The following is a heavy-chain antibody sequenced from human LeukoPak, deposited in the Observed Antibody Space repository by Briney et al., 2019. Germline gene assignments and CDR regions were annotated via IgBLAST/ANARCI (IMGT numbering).Heavy chain of an antibody. V-gene: IGHV3-23*01. Sequence: GGSLRLSGAASGFTFSSYAMSWVRQAPGKGLEWVSAISDSGGSTYYADSVKGRFTISRDNSKNTVYLQMNSLRAEDTAVYYCAKDRRGCSSTSCYYRFDYWGQGTLVTVSS. CDR2: ISDSGGST. CDR1: GFTFSSYA. D-gene: IGHD2-2*01. CDR3: AKDRRGCSSTSCYYRFDY. J-gene: IGHJ4*02.